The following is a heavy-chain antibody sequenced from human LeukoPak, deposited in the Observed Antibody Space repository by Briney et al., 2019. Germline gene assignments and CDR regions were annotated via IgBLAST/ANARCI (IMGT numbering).Heavy chain of an antibody. CDR1: GGTFSSYA. V-gene: IGHV1-69*04. J-gene: IGHJ4*02. Sequence: GASVKVSCKASGGTFSSYAISWVRQAPGQGLEWMGRIIPILGIANYAQKFQSRVTITADKSTSTAYMELSSLRSEDTAVYYCARDDILTGYSPRFDYWGQGTLVTVSS. CDR2: IIPILGIA. D-gene: IGHD3-9*01. CDR3: ARDDILTGYSPRFDY.